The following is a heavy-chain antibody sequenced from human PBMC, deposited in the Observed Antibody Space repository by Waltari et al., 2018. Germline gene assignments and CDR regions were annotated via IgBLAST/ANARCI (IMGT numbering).Heavy chain of an antibody. CDR1: GGTFSSYA. Sequence: QVQLVQSGAEVKKPGSSVKVSCKASGGTFSSYAISWVRQAPGQGLEWMGRIIPIFGTANYAQKFQGRVTITADKSSSTAYMWLSSLRSEDTAVYYCASITMVRGVEDAFDIWGQGTMVTVSS. D-gene: IGHD3-10*01. J-gene: IGHJ3*02. V-gene: IGHV1-69*13. CDR2: IIPIFGTA. CDR3: ASITMVRGVEDAFDI.